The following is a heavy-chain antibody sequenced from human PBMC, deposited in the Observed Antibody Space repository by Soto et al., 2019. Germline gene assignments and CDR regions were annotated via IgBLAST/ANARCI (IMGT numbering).Heavy chain of an antibody. CDR3: ATAEPELAVAGIPFDY. CDR2: MNPNSGNT. V-gene: IGHV1-8*01. J-gene: IGHJ4*02. D-gene: IGHD6-19*01. CDR1: VYTFTSYD. Sequence: GASVKVSCEASVYTFTSYDVNWVRQATGQGLEWMGWMNPNSGNTGYAQKFQGRVTMTRNTSISTAYMELSSLISEDTAIYYCATAEPELAVAGIPFDYWGKGTLVTVSS.